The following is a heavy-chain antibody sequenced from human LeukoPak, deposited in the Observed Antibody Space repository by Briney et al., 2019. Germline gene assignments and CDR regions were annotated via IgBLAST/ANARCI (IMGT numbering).Heavy chain of an antibody. CDR3: ARGTYCGGDCYQLPFDY. V-gene: IGHV4-4*07. CDR1: GGSISSYY. D-gene: IGHD2-21*02. J-gene: IGHJ4*02. Sequence: KTSETLSLTCTVSGGSISSYYWSWIRQPAGKGLEWIGRIYTSGSTNYNPSLKSRVTMSVDTSKNQFSLKLSSVTAADTAVYYCARGTYCGGDCYQLPFDYWGQGTLVTVSS. CDR2: IYTSGST.